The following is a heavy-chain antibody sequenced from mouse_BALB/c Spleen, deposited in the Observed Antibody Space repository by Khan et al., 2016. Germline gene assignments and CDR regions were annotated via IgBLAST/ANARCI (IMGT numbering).Heavy chain of an antibody. J-gene: IGHJ3*01. D-gene: IGHD4-1*01. CDR2: ISYSGST. CDR1: GYSITSDYA. CDR3: AGELCWFAY. V-gene: IGHV3-2*02. Sequence: EVQLQESGPGLVKPSQSLSLTCTVTGYSITSDYAWNWIRQFPGNKLEWMGYISYSGSTSYNPSLKSRISTTRDTSKNQFFLRLNSVTTEDTATXYCAGELCWFAYWGQGTLITVSA.